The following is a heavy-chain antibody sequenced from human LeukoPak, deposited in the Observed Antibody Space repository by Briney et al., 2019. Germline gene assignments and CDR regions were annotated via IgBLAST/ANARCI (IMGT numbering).Heavy chain of an antibody. V-gene: IGHV3-23*01. CDR3: AREQWFRWEF. J-gene: IGHJ4*02. D-gene: IGHD3-10*01. CDR2: ISGSGGST. CDR1: GFTFSSYA. Sequence: GGSLRLSCAASGFTFSSYAMSWVRQAPGKGLEWVSAISGSGGSTYYADSVKGRFTISTDNARNSVYLQLNRLRVEDTAVYYCAREQWFRWEFWGQGILVTVSS.